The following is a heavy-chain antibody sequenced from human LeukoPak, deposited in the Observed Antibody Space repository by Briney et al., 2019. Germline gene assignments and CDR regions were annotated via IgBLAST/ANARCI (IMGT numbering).Heavy chain of an antibody. CDR2: IYYSGST. Sequence: SETLSLTCTVSGGSISSSSYYWGWIRQPPGKGLEWIGSIYYSGSTYYNPSLKSRVTISVDTSKNQFSLKLSSVTAADTAVYYCARSPISAPPFVYWGQGILVTVSS. D-gene: IGHD1-14*01. CDR1: GGSISSSSYY. V-gene: IGHV4-39*01. J-gene: IGHJ4*02. CDR3: ARSPISAPPFVY.